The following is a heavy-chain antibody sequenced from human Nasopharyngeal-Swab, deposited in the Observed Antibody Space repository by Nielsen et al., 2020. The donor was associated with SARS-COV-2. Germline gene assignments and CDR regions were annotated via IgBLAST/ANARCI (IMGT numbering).Heavy chain of an antibody. CDR2: ISYDGSNK. CDR1: GFTFSSYA. D-gene: IGHD3-22*01. V-gene: IGHV3-30-3*01. CDR3: ARAGGRYYDSGGYYYLASAFDI. J-gene: IGHJ3*02. Sequence: GGSPRLSCAASGFTFSSYAMHWVRQAPGKGLEWVAVISYDGSNKYYADSVKGRFTISRDNSKNTLYLQMNSLRAEDTAVYYCARAGGRYYDSGGYYYLASAFDIWGQGTMVTVSS.